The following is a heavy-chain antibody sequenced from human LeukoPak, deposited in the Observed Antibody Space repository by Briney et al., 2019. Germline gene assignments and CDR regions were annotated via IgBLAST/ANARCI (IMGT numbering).Heavy chain of an antibody. CDR1: GYTFTSYG. V-gene: IGHV1-18*01. CDR3: ARHPPPTYYYDSSGYYYFDY. J-gene: IGHJ4*02. D-gene: IGHD3-22*01. Sequence: ASVKVSCKASGYTFTSYGISWVRQAPGQGLEWMGWISAYSGNTNYAQKLQGRVTMTTDTSTSTAYMELRSLRSDDTAVYYCARHPPPTYYYDSSGYYYFDYWGQGTLVTVSS. CDR2: ISAYSGNT.